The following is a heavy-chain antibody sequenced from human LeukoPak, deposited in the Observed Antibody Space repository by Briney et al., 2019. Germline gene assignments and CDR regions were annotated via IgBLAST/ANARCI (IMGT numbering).Heavy chain of an antibody. J-gene: IGHJ5*02. D-gene: IGHD3-22*01. Sequence: ASVKVSCKASGYTLTGYYMHWVRQAPGQGLEWMGWINPNSGGTNYAQKFQGRVTMTRDTSISTAYMELSRLRSDDTAVYYCARGGSDHYYDSRNWFDPWGQGTLVTVSS. CDR2: INPNSGGT. CDR1: GYTLTGYY. CDR3: ARGGSDHYYDSRNWFDP. V-gene: IGHV1-2*02.